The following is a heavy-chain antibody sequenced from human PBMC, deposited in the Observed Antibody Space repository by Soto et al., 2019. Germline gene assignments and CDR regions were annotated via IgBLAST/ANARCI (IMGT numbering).Heavy chain of an antibody. CDR1: GFRFSSYG. J-gene: IGHJ4*02. CDR2: ISYDGGNT. Sequence: QVQLVESGGGVVQPGRSLRLSCAGSGFRFSSYGMHWVRQAPGKGLEWVAVISYDGGNTYYADSVKGRFTISRDNSKNTLYLQMDSLRADDTAVYHCAKALSTLGRNCLDSWGQGTLVTVSS. D-gene: IGHD2-2*01. CDR3: AKALSTLGRNCLDS. V-gene: IGHV3-30*18.